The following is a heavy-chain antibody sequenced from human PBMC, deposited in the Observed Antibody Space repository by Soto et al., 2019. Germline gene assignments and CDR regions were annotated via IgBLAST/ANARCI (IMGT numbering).Heavy chain of an antibody. Sequence: QVHLVQSGPEVQKPGASVRVSCQASGYTFTNYGISWVRQAPGQGLEWLGWISPYSGDTNHAQKLQGRLTMTTDKSTSTAYMELRSLRSDDTAVYYCARRGGSDPYGMDVWGQVTTVNVS. CDR1: GYTFTNYG. D-gene: IGHD5-12*01. V-gene: IGHV1-18*01. J-gene: IGHJ6*02. CDR3: ARRGGSDPYGMDV. CDR2: ISPYSGDT.